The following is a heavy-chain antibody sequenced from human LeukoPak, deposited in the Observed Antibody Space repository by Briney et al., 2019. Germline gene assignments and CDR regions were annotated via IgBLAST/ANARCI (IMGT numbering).Heavy chain of an antibody. D-gene: IGHD1-20*01. Sequence: ESGPTLVKPTQTLTLTCTFSGFSLSTSGVGVGWIRQPPGKALECLALIYWDNDKRYSPSLRGGLTITKDTSKNQVVLTMTNMDPVDTATYYCAHRGGGYNWNDAWFDPWGQGTPVTVSA. CDR2: IYWDNDK. CDR1: GFSLSTSGVG. J-gene: IGHJ5*02. V-gene: IGHV2-5*02. CDR3: AHRGGGYNWNDAWFDP.